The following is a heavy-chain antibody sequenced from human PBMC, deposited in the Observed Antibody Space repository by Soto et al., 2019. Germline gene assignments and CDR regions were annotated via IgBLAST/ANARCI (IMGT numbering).Heavy chain of an antibody. CDR1: GFTFRSYS. Sequence: GGSLRLSCAASGFTFRSYSMNWVRQAPGKGLEWVSYISSSSSTLYYADSVKGRLTISRDNAKNSLYLQMNSLRDEDTAVYYCARSNYGDSVYFFDYWGQGTLVTVSS. V-gene: IGHV3-48*02. J-gene: IGHJ4*02. D-gene: IGHD4-17*01. CDR2: ISSSSSTL. CDR3: ARSNYGDSVYFFDY.